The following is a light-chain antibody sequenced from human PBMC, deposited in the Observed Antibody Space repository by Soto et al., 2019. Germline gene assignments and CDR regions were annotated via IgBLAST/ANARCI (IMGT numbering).Light chain of an antibody. J-gene: IGLJ1*01. V-gene: IGLV2-8*01. CDR3: SSYAGSNNYV. CDR1: TSDVSGYKY. CDR2: AVN. Sequence: QSVLTRPPSASGTPGQSVTISCTENTSDVSGYKYVSWYQQYPGKAPELMIYAVNKRPSGVPDRFSGSKSGNTASLTVSGLQAEDEADYYCSSYAGSNNYVFGTGTKVTV.